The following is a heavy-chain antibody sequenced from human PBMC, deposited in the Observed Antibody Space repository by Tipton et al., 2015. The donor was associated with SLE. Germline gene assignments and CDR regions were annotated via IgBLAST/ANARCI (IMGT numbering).Heavy chain of an antibody. Sequence: SLRLSCAASGFTFSSYAMSWVRQAPGKGLEWVSAISGSGGSTYYADSVKGRFTISRDNSKNTLYLQMNSLRAEDTAVYYCAKDRGYCSSTSCPLFGYYGMDVWGQGTTVTVSS. D-gene: IGHD2-2*01. CDR2: ISGSGGST. J-gene: IGHJ6*02. CDR1: GFTFSSYA. V-gene: IGHV3-23*01. CDR3: AKDRGYCSSTSCPLFGYYGMDV.